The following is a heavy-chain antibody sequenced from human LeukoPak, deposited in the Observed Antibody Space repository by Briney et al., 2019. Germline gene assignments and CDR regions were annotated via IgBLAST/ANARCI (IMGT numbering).Heavy chain of an antibody. CDR3: ARAPRSITMVRGVIITLYPFDP. Sequence: ASVKVSCKASGYTFTSYDINWVRQTTGQGLEWMGWMNPNSGNTGYAQKFQGRVTITRNTSISTAYMELSSLRSEDTAVYYCARAPRSITMVRGVIITLYPFDPWDQGTLVTVSS. CDR2: MNPNSGNT. D-gene: IGHD3-10*01. V-gene: IGHV1-8*03. CDR1: GYTFTSYD. J-gene: IGHJ5*02.